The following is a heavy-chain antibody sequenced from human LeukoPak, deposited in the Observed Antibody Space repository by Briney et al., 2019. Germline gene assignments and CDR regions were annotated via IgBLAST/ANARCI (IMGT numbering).Heavy chain of an antibody. CDR2: INHSGST. Sequence: SETLSLTCAVYGGSFSGYYWSWIRQPPGKGLEWIGEINHSGSTNYNPSLKSRVTISVDTSKNQFSLKLSSVTAADTAVYFCARLGSYHDFWGQGALVTVSS. V-gene: IGHV4-34*01. J-gene: IGHJ4*02. CDR3: ARLGSYHDF. D-gene: IGHD1-26*01. CDR1: GGSFSGYY.